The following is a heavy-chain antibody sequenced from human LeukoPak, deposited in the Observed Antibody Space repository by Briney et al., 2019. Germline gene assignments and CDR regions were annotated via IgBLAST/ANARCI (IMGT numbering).Heavy chain of an antibody. J-gene: IGHJ5*02. CDR3: AGGEYCTSTSCYLLDSGNWFDP. Sequence: GGCLRLACAAYGFTFSSSSMNWVRQAPGRGLEWVSYITASSSTEYYADSVRGRVTISSHNARNSLSLQMNSLRDEGTALCYCAGGEYCTSTSCYLLDSGNWFDPWGQGTLVTVSS. CDR1: GFTFSSSS. CDR2: ITASSSTE. D-gene: IGHD2-2*01. V-gene: IGHV3-48*02.